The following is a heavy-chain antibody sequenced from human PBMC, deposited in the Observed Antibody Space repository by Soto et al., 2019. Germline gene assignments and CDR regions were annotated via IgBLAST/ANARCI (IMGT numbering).Heavy chain of an antibody. CDR3: ARERANRLDP. CDR1: GYTFTSYD. V-gene: IGHV1-8*01. J-gene: IGHJ5*02. Sequence: QVQLVQSGAEVKKPGASVKVSCKASGYTFTSYDINWVRQATGQGLEWMGWMNPNSGNTGYAQKFRRRDTLTRHTSISTAYMELSSLSSEDTAVYSCARERANRLDPWGQGTLVTVSS. CDR2: MNPNSGNT.